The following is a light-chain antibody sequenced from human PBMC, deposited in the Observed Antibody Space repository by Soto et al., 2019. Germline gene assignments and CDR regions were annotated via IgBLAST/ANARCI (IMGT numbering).Light chain of an antibody. V-gene: IGKV1-39*01. Sequence: DIHMTQSPSSLSASVGDRVTITCRASQSIVTYLNWYQQKPGKAPKLLIYAASSLQSGVPSRFSGSGSGTDFTLTISSLQPEDFATYYCQQSYSTLTFGQGIKVDIK. CDR1: QSIVTY. CDR2: AAS. CDR3: QQSYSTLT. J-gene: IGKJ1*01.